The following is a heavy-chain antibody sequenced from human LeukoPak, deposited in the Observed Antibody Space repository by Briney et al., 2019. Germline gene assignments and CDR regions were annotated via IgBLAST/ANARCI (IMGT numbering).Heavy chain of an antibody. V-gene: IGHV3-21*01. D-gene: IGHD6-13*01. Sequence: GGSLRLSCAASGFTFSNYNMNWVRQAPGKGLEWVSSISSGSSYIYYADSVKGRFTISRDNAKNSLHLQMNSLRAEDTAVYYCAKDDSSSWYNWFDPWGQGTLVTVSS. J-gene: IGHJ5*02. CDR2: ISSGSSYI. CDR1: GFTFSNYN. CDR3: AKDDSSSWYNWFDP.